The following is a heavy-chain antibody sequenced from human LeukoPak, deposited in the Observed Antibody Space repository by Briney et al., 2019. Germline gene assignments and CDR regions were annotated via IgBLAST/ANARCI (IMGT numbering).Heavy chain of an antibody. CDR1: GGSISSYY. J-gene: IGHJ5*02. Sequence: SETLSLTCTVSGGSISSYYWSWIRQPPGKGLEWIAYIYYSGSTNYNPSLKSRVTISVDTSKNQFSLKLSSVTAADTAVYYCARDPQLNRDSSGHRGAWFDPWGQGTLVTVSS. CDR2: IYYSGST. D-gene: IGHD3-22*01. CDR3: ARDPQLNRDSSGHRGAWFDP. V-gene: IGHV4-59*01.